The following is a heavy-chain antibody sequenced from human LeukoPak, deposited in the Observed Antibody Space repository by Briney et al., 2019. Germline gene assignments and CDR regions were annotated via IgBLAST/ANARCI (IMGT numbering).Heavy chain of an antibody. Sequence: GGSLRLSCAASGFTFSSYAMSWVRQAPGKGLEWVSAISGSGGSTYYADSVKGRFTISRDNSKNTLYLQMNSLRAEDTAVYYCEKDLFSRSWYSHFDYRGQGTLVTVSS. J-gene: IGHJ4*02. CDR3: EKDLFSRSWYSHFDY. D-gene: IGHD6-13*01. V-gene: IGHV3-23*01. CDR1: GFTFSSYA. CDR2: ISGSGGST.